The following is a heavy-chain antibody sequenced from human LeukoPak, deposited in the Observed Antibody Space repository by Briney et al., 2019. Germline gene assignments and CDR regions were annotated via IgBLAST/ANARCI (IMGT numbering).Heavy chain of an antibody. CDR1: GYTFTGYY. Sequence: EASVKVSCKASGYTFTGYYMHWVRQAPGQGLEWMGWINPNSGGTTYAQKFQGRVTTTRDTSISTAYLEVSRLRSDDTAVYYCARDPLEWLVLPKAFDIWGQGAMVTVSS. D-gene: IGHD3-3*01. J-gene: IGHJ3*02. CDR2: INPNSGGT. CDR3: ARDPLEWLVLPKAFDI. V-gene: IGHV1-2*02.